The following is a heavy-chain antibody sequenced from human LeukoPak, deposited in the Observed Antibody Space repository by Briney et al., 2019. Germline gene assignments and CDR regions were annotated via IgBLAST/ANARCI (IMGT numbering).Heavy chain of an antibody. CDR2: ITSSDSTM. CDR3: ARDPVGGDIDY. D-gene: IGHD5-24*01. Sequence: GGSLRLSCAASGFTFSSYQMNWVRQAPGKGLEWVSYITSSDSTMYYADSVRGRFTISRDNAKNSLYLQMNSLRAEDTAVYYCARDPVGGDIDYWGQGTLVTVSS. V-gene: IGHV3-48*03. J-gene: IGHJ4*02. CDR1: GFTFSSYQ.